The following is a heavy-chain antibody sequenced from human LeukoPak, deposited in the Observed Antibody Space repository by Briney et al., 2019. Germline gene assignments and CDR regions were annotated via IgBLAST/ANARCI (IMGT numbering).Heavy chain of an antibody. CDR1: GGSISSSTYY. Sequence: PSETLSLTCTVSGGSISSSTYYWGWIRQPPGKGLEWVGSIYYSGSTYYNPSLKSRVTVSVDTSKNQFSLKLSSVTAADTAVYYCARGGYYYDSSGYWGAFDIWGQGTMVTVS. V-gene: IGHV4-39*01. D-gene: IGHD3-22*01. CDR2: IYYSGST. J-gene: IGHJ3*02. CDR3: ARGGYYYDSSGYWGAFDI.